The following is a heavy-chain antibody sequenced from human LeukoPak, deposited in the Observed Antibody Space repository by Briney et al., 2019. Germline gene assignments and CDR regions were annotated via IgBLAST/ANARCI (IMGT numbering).Heavy chain of an antibody. Sequence: TGGSLRLSCAASGITLSNYDMTWVRQAPGEGLEWVSDIRGSGGTYYADSVKGRFTISRDNSKNTLYLQMNSLRAEDTAVYYCATEMKMGPWGNYGTCDYWGQGTLVTVSS. D-gene: IGHD4-11*01. V-gene: IGHV3-23*01. CDR3: ATEMKMGPWGNYGTCDY. CDR1: GITLSNYD. CDR2: IRGSGGT. J-gene: IGHJ4*02.